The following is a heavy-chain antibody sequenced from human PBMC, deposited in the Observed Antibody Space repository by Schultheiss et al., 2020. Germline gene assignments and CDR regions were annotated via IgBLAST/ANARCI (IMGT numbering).Heavy chain of an antibody. Sequence: SATLSLTCTVSGGSISSSSYYWGWIRQPPGKGLEWIGSIYYSGSTYYNPSLKSRVTISVDTSKNQFSLKLSSVTAADTAVYYCSRVEDSSGWYPDAFDIWGQGTMVTVSS. CDR3: SRVEDSSGWYPDAFDI. CDR1: GGSISSSSYY. J-gene: IGHJ3*02. CDR2: IYYSGST. D-gene: IGHD6-19*01. V-gene: IGHV4-39*07.